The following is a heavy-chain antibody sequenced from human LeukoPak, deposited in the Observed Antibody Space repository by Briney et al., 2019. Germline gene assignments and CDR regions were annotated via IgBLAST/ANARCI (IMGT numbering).Heavy chain of an antibody. CDR3: ARGGAHSPSHDYFYHFMDV. CDR2: VHSGDNS. Sequence: PSETLSLTCTVSGGSTSGYYWSWIRRPAGKGLEWIGRVHSGDNSDSIPSLKSRLAMSLDTSTNRLSLKLTSVTAADTAVYYCARGGAHSPSHDYFYHFMDVWGKGTTVTVSS. CDR1: GGSTSGYY. J-gene: IGHJ6*03. D-gene: IGHD6-13*01. V-gene: IGHV4-4*07.